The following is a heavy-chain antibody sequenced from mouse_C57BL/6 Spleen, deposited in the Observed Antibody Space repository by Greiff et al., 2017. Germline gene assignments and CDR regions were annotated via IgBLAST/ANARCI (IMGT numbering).Heavy chain of an antibody. Sequence: EVKLMESGGGLVQPGGSLSLSCAASGFTFTDYYMSWVRQPPGKALEWLGFIRNKANGYTTEYSASVKGRFTISRDNSQSILYLQMNALRAEDSATYYCARYTITTFMDYWGQGTSVTVSS. CDR2: IRNKANGYTT. V-gene: IGHV7-3*01. D-gene: IGHD2-4*01. J-gene: IGHJ4*01. CDR1: GFTFTDYY. CDR3: ARYTITTFMDY.